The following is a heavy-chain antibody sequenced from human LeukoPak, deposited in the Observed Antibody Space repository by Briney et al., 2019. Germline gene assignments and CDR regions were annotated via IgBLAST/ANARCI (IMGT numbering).Heavy chain of an antibody. CDR1: GFTFSSYS. Sequence: HPGGSLRLSCAASGFTFSSYSMNWVRQAPGKGLEWVSYISSSSTIYYADSVKGRFTISRDNAKNSLYLQMNSLRAEDTAVYYCARDRWYDSSGYRDAFDIWGQGTMVTVSS. CDR2: ISSSSTI. V-gene: IGHV3-48*04. J-gene: IGHJ3*02. CDR3: ARDRWYDSSGYRDAFDI. D-gene: IGHD3-22*01.